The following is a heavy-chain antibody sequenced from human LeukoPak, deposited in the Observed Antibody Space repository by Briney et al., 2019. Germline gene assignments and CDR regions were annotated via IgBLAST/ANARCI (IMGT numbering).Heavy chain of an antibody. D-gene: IGHD2-2*01. V-gene: IGHV3-11*04. Sequence: GGSLRLSCAASGFTFSDYSMNWVRQAPGKGLEDLSYINSDGKTTWYADSVKGRFTISRDNAKSSLYLQMNSLRAEDTAVYYCARDTGGYCSSTSCQRMDYWGQGTLVTVSS. CDR3: ARDTGGYCSSTSCQRMDY. CDR1: GFTFSDYS. J-gene: IGHJ4*02. CDR2: INSDGKTT.